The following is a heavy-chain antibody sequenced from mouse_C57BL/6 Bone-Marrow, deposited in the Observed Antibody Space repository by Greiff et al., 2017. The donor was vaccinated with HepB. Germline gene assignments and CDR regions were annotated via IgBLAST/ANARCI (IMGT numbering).Heavy chain of an antibody. CDR2: ISSGGSYT. CDR1: GFTFSSYG. Sequence: DVKLLESGGDLVKPGGSLKLSCAASGFTFSSYGMSWVRQTPDKRLEWVATISSGGSYTYYPDSVKGRFTISRDNAKNTLYLQMSSLKSEDTAMYYCAIGTVEGRWYFDVWGTGTTVTVSS. J-gene: IGHJ1*03. CDR3: AIGTVEGRWYFDV. D-gene: IGHD1-1*01. V-gene: IGHV5-6*02.